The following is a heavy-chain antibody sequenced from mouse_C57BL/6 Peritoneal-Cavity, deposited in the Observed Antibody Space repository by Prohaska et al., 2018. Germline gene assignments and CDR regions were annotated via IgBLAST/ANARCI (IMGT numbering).Heavy chain of an antibody. D-gene: IGHD4-1*01. J-gene: IGHJ2*01. CDR1: GDTFTDYE. Sequence: QVQLQQSGAELVRPGASVTLSCKASGDTFTDYEMHWVKQTPVHGLEWIGAIDPETGGTAYKQKFKGKAILTADKSSSKAYMELRSLTSEDAAVYYCTRRTLNWDDYWGQGTTLTVSS. CDR3: TRRTLNWDDY. CDR2: IDPETGGT. V-gene: IGHV1-15*01.